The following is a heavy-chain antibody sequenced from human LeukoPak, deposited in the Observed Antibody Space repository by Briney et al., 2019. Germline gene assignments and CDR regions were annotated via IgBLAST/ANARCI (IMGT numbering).Heavy chain of an antibody. D-gene: IGHD6-13*01. V-gene: IGHV3-21*01. CDR1: GFTFSTYT. CDR2: ISSSSSYM. J-gene: IGHJ4*02. CDR3: ARALPSSYYYFDY. Sequence: GGSLRLSCAASGFTFSTYTMNWVRQAPGKGLEWVSFISSSSSYMYYADSVKGRFTISRDNAKNSLYLQMNSLRAEDTTVYYCARALPSSYYYFDYWGQGTLVTVSS.